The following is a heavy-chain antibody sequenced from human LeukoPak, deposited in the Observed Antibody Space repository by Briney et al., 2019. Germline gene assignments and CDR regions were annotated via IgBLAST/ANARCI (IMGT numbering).Heavy chain of an antibody. J-gene: IGHJ4*02. CDR3: ARARTFDN. CDR2: IYDRGST. V-gene: IGHV4-59*01. CDR1: GGSISSYY. Sequence: PSETLSLTCTVSGGSISSYYWSWVRQPPGKGLGWIGNIYDRGSTKYNPSLKSRVTISVDTSKNQFSLRLSSVTAADTAVYYCARARTFDNWGQGTLVTVSS.